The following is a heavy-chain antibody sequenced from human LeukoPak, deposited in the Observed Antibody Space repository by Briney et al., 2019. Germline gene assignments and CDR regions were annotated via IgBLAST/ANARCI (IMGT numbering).Heavy chain of an antibody. D-gene: IGHD6-6*01. Sequence: GESLKISCKGPGYSFTSYWIGWVRQMPGKGLEWMGIIYPGDSDTRYSPSFQGQVTISADKSISTAYLQWSSLKASDTAMYYCARHARIAARSVAFDIWGQGTMVTVSS. V-gene: IGHV5-51*01. CDR2: IYPGDSDT. CDR3: ARHARIAARSVAFDI. CDR1: GYSFTSYW. J-gene: IGHJ3*02.